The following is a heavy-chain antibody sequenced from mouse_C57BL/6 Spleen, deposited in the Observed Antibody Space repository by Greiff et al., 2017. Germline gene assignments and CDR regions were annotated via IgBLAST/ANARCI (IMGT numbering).Heavy chain of an antibody. CDR1: GYTFTSYW. V-gene: IGHV1-64*01. Sequence: QVQLQQPGAELVKPGASVKLSCKASGYTFTSYWMHWVKQRPGQGLEWIGMIHPNSGSTNYNEKFKSKATLTVDKSSSTAYMQLSSLTSEDSAVYYCARGRFGSSYYLDYWGQGTTLTVSS. D-gene: IGHD1-3*01. J-gene: IGHJ2*01. CDR3: ARGRFGSSYYLDY. CDR2: IHPNSGST.